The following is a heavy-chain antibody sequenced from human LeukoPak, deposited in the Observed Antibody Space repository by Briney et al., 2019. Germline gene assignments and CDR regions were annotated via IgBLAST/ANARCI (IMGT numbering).Heavy chain of an antibody. Sequence: PGGSLRLSCAASGFTFSDYYMSWIRQAPGKGLEWVSYISSSTSYTNYADSVKGRFTISRDNAKNSLYLQMNSLRAEDTAVYYCARGWGVGYNYGAFDYWGQGSLVTVSS. CDR1: GFTFSDYY. CDR3: ARGWGVGYNYGAFDY. V-gene: IGHV3-11*05. J-gene: IGHJ4*02. CDR2: ISSSTSYT. D-gene: IGHD5-24*01.